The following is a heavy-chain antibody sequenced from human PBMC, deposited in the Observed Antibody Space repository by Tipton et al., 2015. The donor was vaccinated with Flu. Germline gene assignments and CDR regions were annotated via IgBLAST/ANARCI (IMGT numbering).Heavy chain of an antibody. Sequence: QLVQSGAEVKKPGASVKVSCKASGYTFTGYYIHWVRQAPGQGLEWMGWINPNSGATNYAQKFQGRVTVTRDTSISTAYMEVSSLRSDDTAVYYCARDLSCSGGSCYSNRFDHWGQGTLVTVSS. V-gene: IGHV1-2*02. CDR3: ARDLSCSGGSCYSNRFDH. J-gene: IGHJ4*02. D-gene: IGHD2-15*01. CDR1: GYTFTGYY. CDR2: INPNSGAT.